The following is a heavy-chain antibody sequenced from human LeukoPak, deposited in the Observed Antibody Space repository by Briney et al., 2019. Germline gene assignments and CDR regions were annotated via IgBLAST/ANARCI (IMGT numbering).Heavy chain of an antibody. J-gene: IGHJ4*02. CDR2: INPNSGGT. CDR3: ARAAGYYGSGSYYFDY. Sequence: ASVKVSCKASGYTFTGYYMHWVRQAPGQGLEWMGWINPNSGGTNYAQKFQGRVTMTRDTSMSTAYMELSRLRSDDTAVYYCARAAGYYGSGSYYFDYRGQGTLVTVSS. V-gene: IGHV1-2*02. D-gene: IGHD3-10*01. CDR1: GYTFTGYY.